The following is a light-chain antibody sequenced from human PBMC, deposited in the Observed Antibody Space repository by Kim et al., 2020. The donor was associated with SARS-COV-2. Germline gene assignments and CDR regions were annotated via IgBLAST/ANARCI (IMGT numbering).Light chain of an antibody. CDR1: QSVSSGY. CDR3: QQYADSPLT. CDR2: DVS. V-gene: IGKV3-20*01. J-gene: IGKJ4*01. Sequence: LSPWERVTLSCRASQSVSSGYLAWYQQKSGQPPRLVMYDVSVRATGIPDRFSGSGSGTDFTLTISRLEPEDFAVFYCQQYADSPLTFGGGTKLEI.